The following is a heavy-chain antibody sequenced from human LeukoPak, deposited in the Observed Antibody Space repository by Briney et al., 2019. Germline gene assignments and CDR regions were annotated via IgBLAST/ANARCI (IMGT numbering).Heavy chain of an antibody. CDR2: IYSSGTT. CDR3: ARDRQPSWYRGLDV. Sequence: SETLSLNCTVSGDSISTSYWSWIRQPPGKGLEWIGHIYSSGTTKYNPSLSGRVTISVDTSKNQLYLQLTAVTAADTAVYYCARDRQPSWYRGLDVWGQGTTVTVSS. V-gene: IGHV4-59*01. CDR1: GDSISTSY. J-gene: IGHJ6*02. D-gene: IGHD6-13*01.